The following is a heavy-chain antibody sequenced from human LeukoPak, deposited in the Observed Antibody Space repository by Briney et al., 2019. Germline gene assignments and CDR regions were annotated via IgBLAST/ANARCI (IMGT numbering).Heavy chain of an antibody. CDR3: AKDTSSGWPLGGGMDV. Sequence: PGRSLRLSCAASGFTFSSYGMHWVRQAPGKGLEWVAVISYDGSNKYYADSVKGRFTISRDNSKNTLYLQMNSLRAEDTAVYYCAKDTSSGWPLGGGMDVWGQGTTVTVSS. CDR1: GFTFSSYG. J-gene: IGHJ6*02. D-gene: IGHD6-19*01. CDR2: ISYDGSNK. V-gene: IGHV3-30*18.